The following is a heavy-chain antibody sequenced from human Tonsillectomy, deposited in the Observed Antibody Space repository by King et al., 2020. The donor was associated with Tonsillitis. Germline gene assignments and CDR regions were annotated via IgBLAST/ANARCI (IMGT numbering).Heavy chain of an antibody. CDR3: ARDGNYFQGNWFDP. CDR2: INPNSGGT. Sequence: QLVQSGAVVKKPGASVRVSCKASGYSFPGYYIHWVRQAPGQGLEWMGWINPNSGGTNYAQKFQGRVTMTRDTSISTAYMELSRLRFDDTAVYYCARDGNYFQGNWFDPWGQGTLVTVSS. D-gene: IGHD2/OR15-2a*01. J-gene: IGHJ5*02. CDR1: GYSFPGYY. V-gene: IGHV1-2*02.